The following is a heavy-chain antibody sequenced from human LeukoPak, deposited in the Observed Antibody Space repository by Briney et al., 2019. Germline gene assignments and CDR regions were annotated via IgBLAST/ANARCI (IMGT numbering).Heavy chain of an antibody. V-gene: IGHV1-58*02. CDR1: GFTFTSSA. D-gene: IGHD1-26*01. CDR2: IVVGSGDT. CDR3: AADTPRPYSGSYYYYGMDV. J-gene: IGHJ6*02. Sequence: SVKVSCKASGFTFTSSAMQWVRQARGQRLEWIGWIVVGSGDTNYAQKFQERVTITRDMSTSTAYMELSSLRSEDTAVYYCAADTPRPYSGSYYYYGMDVWGQGTTVTVSS.